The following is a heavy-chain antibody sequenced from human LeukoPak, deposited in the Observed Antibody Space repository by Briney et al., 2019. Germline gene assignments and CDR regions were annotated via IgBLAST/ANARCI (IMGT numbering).Heavy chain of an antibody. Sequence: ASVKVSCKASGGTFSSYAISWVRQAPGQGLEWMGWINPNSGGTNYAQKFQGRVTMTRDTSISTAYMELRSLRSDDTAVYYCARVEQWLVNYGMDVWGQGTTVTVSS. J-gene: IGHJ6*02. CDR1: GGTFSSYA. D-gene: IGHD6-19*01. CDR3: ARVEQWLVNYGMDV. V-gene: IGHV1-2*02. CDR2: INPNSGGT.